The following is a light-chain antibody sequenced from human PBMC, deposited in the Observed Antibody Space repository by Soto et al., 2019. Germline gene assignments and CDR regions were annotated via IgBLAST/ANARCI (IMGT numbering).Light chain of an antibody. CDR3: SSYASSSPLV. Sequence: QSALTQPASVSGSPGQSITISCTGTGSDVGGYKYVSWYQQLPGKAPKLMIYDVSYRPLGVSDRFSGSKSGNTASLIISGLQAEDEADYYCSSYASSSPLVFGTGTKVTVL. CDR2: DVS. J-gene: IGLJ1*01. V-gene: IGLV2-14*01. CDR1: GSDVGGYKY.